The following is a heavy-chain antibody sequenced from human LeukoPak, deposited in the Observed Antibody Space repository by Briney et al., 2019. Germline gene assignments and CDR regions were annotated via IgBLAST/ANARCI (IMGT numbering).Heavy chain of an antibody. CDR2: IFSGGST. D-gene: IGHD3-22*01. CDR3: AKAPENYYDSSGYPELDY. V-gene: IGHV3-53*01. Sequence: GGSLRLSCATSGFTVSSKYMSWVRQAPGKGLEWVSVIFSGGSTYYVDSVKGRFTISRGNSKNTLYLQMNSLRAEDTAVYYCAKAPENYYDSSGYPELDYWGQGTLVTVSS. CDR1: GFTVSSKY. J-gene: IGHJ4*02.